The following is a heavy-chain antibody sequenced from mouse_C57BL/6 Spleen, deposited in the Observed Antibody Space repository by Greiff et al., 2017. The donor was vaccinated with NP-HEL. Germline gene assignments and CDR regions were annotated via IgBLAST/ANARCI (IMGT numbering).Heavy chain of an antibody. V-gene: IGHV3-6*01. CDR3: ARGYYGYDEGSFDY. J-gene: IGHJ2*01. CDR2: ISYDGSN. D-gene: IGHD2-2*01. CDR1: GYSITSGYY. Sequence: EVKLQESGPGLVKPSQSLSLTCSVTGYSITSGYYWNWIRQFPGNKLEWMGYISYDGSNNYNPSLKNRISITRDTSKNQFFLKLNSVTTEDTATYYCARGYYGYDEGSFDYWGQGTTLTVSS.